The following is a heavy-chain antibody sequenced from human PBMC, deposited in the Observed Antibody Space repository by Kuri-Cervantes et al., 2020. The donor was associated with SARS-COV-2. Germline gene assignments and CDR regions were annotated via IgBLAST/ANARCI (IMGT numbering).Heavy chain of an antibody. CDR2: IYYSGST. Sequence: SETLSLTCTVSGGSISSHYWSWIRQPPGKGLEWIGYIYYSGSTNYNPSLKSRVTISVDTSKNQFSLKLSSVTAADTAVYYCARARRDGYKGPLDWGQGTLVTVSS. CDR1: GGSISSHY. V-gene: IGHV4-59*11. D-gene: IGHD5-24*01. CDR3: ARARRDGYKGPLD. J-gene: IGHJ4*02.